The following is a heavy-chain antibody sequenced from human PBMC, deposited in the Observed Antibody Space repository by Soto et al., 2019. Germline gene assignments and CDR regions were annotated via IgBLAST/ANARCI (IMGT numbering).Heavy chain of an antibody. V-gene: IGHV3-9*01. CDR2: LSWNSGTI. CDR3: AKAESSGWYYSLDY. J-gene: IGHJ4*02. CDR1: GFTFDDYA. Sequence: DVQLVESGGGLVQPGKSLRLSCAASGFTFDDYAMHWVRQVPGKGLEWVSGLSWNSGTIDYADSVMGRFTISRDNAKNSLHLQMNSLKPEETAFYYCAKAESSGWYYSLDYWGQGTLVTVSS. D-gene: IGHD6-19*01.